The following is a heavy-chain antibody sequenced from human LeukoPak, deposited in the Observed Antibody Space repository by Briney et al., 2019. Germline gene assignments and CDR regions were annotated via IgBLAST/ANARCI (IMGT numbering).Heavy chain of an antibody. D-gene: IGHD2-21*02. Sequence: GGSLRLSCAASGFTFSGSAMHWVRQASGKGLEWVGRIRSKANSYATAYAASVKGRFTISRDDSKNTAYLQVNSLKTEDTAVYYCTRPAAPCGDCNLYYFDYWGQGTLVTVSS. CDR1: GFTFSGSA. V-gene: IGHV3-73*01. J-gene: IGHJ4*02. CDR3: TRPAAPCGDCNLYYFDY. CDR2: IRSKANSYAT.